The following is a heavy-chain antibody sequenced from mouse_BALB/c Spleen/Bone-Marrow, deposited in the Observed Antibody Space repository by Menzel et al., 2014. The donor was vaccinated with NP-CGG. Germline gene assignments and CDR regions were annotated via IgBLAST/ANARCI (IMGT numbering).Heavy chain of an antibody. V-gene: IGHV3-1*02. CDR1: GYSIXSGHG. D-gene: IGHD1-1*01. Sequence: DVKLQESGPDLVKPSQSLSLTCTVTGYSIXSGHGRHWIRQFPGNRLQWMGYIHFSGYTDYNPSLKSRISITRDTSKNQFFLQLNSVTTGDTGTYYCTRETTVVADFDYWGQGTTLAVSS. CDR2: IHFSGYT. CDR3: TRETTVVADFDY. J-gene: IGHJ2*01.